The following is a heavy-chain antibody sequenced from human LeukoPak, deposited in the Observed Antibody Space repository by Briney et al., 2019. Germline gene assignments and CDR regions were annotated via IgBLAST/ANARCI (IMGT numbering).Heavy chain of an antibody. Sequence: PGGSLRLSCAASGFTFSSYAMSWVRQAPAKGLEWVSTISGSGGSTYYADSVKGRFTISRDNSRNTLSVQMNSLRADDTAVYSCARDRGFCSGGSCYNSFDPWGQGTLVTVSS. CDR1: GFTFSSYA. CDR2: ISGSGGST. V-gene: IGHV3-23*01. D-gene: IGHD2-15*01. CDR3: ARDRGFCSGGSCYNSFDP. J-gene: IGHJ5*02.